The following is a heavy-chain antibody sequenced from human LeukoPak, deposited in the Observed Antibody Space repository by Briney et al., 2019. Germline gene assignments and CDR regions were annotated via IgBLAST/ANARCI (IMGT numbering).Heavy chain of an antibody. J-gene: IGHJ5*02. CDR1: GFTFDDYA. Sequence: GGSLRLSCAASGFTFDDYAMHWVRQAPGKGLEWVSGISWNSGSIGYADSVKGRFTISRDNAKNSLYLQMNSLRAEDTALYYCVRVTTHNWFDPWGQGTLVTVSS. CDR3: VRVTTHNWFDP. V-gene: IGHV3-9*01. CDR2: ISWNSGSI.